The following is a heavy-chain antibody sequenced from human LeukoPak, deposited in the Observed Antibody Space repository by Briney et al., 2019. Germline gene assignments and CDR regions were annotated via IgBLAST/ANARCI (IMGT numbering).Heavy chain of an antibody. J-gene: IGHJ4*02. CDR1: GGSISSSSYY. CDR2: IYYSGST. D-gene: IGHD5-24*01. CDR3: ARENGYKYDY. V-gene: IGHV4-39*02. Sequence: SETLSLTCTVSGGSISSSSYYWGWIRQPPGKGLEWIGSIYYSGSTYYNPSLKSRVTISVDTSKNQFSLKLSSVTAADTAVYYCARENGYKYDYWGQGTLVTVSS.